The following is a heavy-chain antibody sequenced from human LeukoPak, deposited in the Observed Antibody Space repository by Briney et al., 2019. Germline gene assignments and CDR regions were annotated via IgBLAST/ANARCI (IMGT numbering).Heavy chain of an antibody. CDR1: GFTFSNAW. D-gene: IGHD3-10*01. CDR3: TTGVYYYYYMDV. J-gene: IGHJ6*03. V-gene: IGHV3-15*01. CDR2: IKSKTDGGTT. Sequence: PGGSLRLSCAASGFTFSNAWMSWVRQAPGKGLEWVGRIKSKTDGGTTDYAAPVKGRFTISRDDSKNTLYLQMNSPKTEDTAVYYCTTGVYYYYYMDVWGKGTTVTVSS.